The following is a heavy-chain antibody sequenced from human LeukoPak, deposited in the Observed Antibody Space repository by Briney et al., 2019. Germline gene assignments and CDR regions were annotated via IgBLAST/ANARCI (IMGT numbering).Heavy chain of an antibody. CDR3: AKDLFGGESIQHFHY. Sequence: SGGSLRLSCAASGFAFRNYAMSWVRQAPGKGLEWVSSISGRSSNTYYAASVKGRFTISRDNSKNTLYLQMNTLRAEDTAVYYCAKDLFGGESIQHFHYWGQGTLVTVSS. CDR2: ISGRSSNT. V-gene: IGHV3-23*01. J-gene: IGHJ4*02. CDR1: GFAFRNYA. D-gene: IGHD2-21*01.